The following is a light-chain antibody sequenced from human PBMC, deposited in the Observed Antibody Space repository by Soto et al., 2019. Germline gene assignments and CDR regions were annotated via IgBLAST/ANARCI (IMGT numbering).Light chain of an antibody. Sequence: DIQMTQSPSSLSASVEDRVTITCRASQGIRNDLGSYQQKPGQDPKRLIYAASSLQSGVPSRFSGSGSGTEFTLTVSSLQPEDFATYYCLQQSSYPPLTFGGETKVEIK. CDR3: LQQSSYPPLT. J-gene: IGKJ4*01. CDR1: QGIRND. V-gene: IGKV1-17*01. CDR2: AAS.